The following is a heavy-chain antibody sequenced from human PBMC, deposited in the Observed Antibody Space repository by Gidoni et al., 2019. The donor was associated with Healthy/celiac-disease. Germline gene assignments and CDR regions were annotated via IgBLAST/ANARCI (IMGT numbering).Heavy chain of an antibody. CDR1: GFTFSSYA. CDR2: ISGSGGST. J-gene: IGHJ4*02. D-gene: IGHD1-26*01. CDR3: AKDFYSGSYLLMDY. V-gene: IGHV3-23*01. Sequence: EVQLLESGGGLVQPGGSLSLSCAASGFTFSSYAMSGVRQAPGKGLEWVSAISGSGGSTYYADSVKGRFTISRDNSKNTLYLQMNSLRAEDTAVYYCAKDFYSGSYLLMDYWGQGTLVTVSS.